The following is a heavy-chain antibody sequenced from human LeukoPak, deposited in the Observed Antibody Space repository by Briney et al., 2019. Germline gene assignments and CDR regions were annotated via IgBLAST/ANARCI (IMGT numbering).Heavy chain of an antibody. Sequence: GGSLRLSCVASGFSFSDYGIYWVRQAPGNGLEWLTFIRYDGNSRLYADSVRGRFTISRDDSRNTVYLQMSSLRPEDTALYYCARGGYDWGLDYWGQGALVTVSS. CDR1: GFSFSDYG. CDR2: IRYDGNSR. CDR3: ARGGYDWGLDY. D-gene: IGHD3-16*01. J-gene: IGHJ4*02. V-gene: IGHV3-30*02.